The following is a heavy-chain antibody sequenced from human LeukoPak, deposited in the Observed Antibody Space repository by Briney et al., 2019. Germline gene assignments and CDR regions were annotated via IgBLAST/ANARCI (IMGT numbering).Heavy chain of an antibody. CDR1: GFTFSSNW. CDR3: ARGGGLDV. CDR2: INHNGNVN. J-gene: IGHJ6*02. Sequence: GGSLRLSCAASGFTFSSNWMHWVRQAPGKGLGWVASINHNGNVNYYVDSVKGRFTISRDNAKNSLYLQMSNLRAEDTAVYFCARGGGLDVWGQGATVTVSS. D-gene: IGHD3-16*01. V-gene: IGHV3-7*03.